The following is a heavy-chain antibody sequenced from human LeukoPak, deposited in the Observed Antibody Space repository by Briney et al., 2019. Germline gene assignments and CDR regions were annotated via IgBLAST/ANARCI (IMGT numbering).Heavy chain of an antibody. Sequence: PGGSLRLSCAASVFPFSGSAMHWVRRASGKGREGVGRIGSKANSYATAYVASVKGRFTITRDDSKNTAYLQMNSLKTEDTAVYYCTRHYDILTGYYGGAFDIWGQGTMVTVSS. CDR3: TRHYDILTGYYGGAFDI. J-gene: IGHJ3*02. CDR1: VFPFSGSA. V-gene: IGHV3-73*01. D-gene: IGHD3-9*01. CDR2: IGSKANSYAT.